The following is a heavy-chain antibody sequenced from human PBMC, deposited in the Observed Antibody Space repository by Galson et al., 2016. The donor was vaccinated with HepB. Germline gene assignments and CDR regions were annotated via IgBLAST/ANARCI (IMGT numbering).Heavy chain of an antibody. CDR3: ARVLGGPETAGAGRGYWLDP. V-gene: IGHV3-30*04. CDR2: ISYDGGDK. D-gene: IGHD6-19*01. Sequence: SLRLSCAASGFTFSSYAMHWVRQAPGKGLEWVAVISYDGGDKYYADSVKGRFTISRDNSKNTLYLQMNSLRAEDTAVYYCARVLGGPETAGAGRGYWLDPWGKGTLVTVSS. CDR1: GFTFSSYA. J-gene: IGHJ5*02.